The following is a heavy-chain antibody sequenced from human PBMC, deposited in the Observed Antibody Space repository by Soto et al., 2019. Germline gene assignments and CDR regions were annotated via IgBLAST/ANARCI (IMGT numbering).Heavy chain of an antibody. J-gene: IGHJ4*02. Sequence: PGGSLRLSCAASGFTVSSNYMSWVRQAPGKGLEWVSVIYSGGSTYYADSVKGRFTISRDNSKNTLYLQMNSLRAEDTAVYYCAREGYCSSTSCFDYWGQGTLVTVSS. CDR2: IYSGGST. V-gene: IGHV3-66*01. D-gene: IGHD2-2*01. CDR1: GFTVSSNY. CDR3: AREGYCSSTSCFDY.